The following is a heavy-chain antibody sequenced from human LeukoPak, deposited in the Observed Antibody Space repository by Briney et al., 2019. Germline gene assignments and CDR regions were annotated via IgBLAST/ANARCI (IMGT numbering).Heavy chain of an antibody. J-gene: IGHJ4*02. CDR2: TYYRSKWYN. CDR3: ARDELYCSGGSCYPAEFDY. V-gene: IGHV6-1*01. D-gene: IGHD2-15*01. CDR1: GDSVSSNSAA. Sequence: SQTLPLTCAISGDSVSSNSAAWNWIRRSPSRGLEWLGRTYYRSKWYNDYAVSVKSRITINPDTSKNQFSLQLNSVTPEDTAVYYCARDELYCSGGSCYPAEFDYWGQGTLVTVSS.